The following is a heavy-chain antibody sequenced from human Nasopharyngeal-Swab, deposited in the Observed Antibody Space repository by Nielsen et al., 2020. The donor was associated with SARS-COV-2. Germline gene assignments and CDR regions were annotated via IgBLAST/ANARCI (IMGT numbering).Heavy chain of an antibody. D-gene: IGHD2-2*01. CDR2: IYPGDSDT. J-gene: IGHJ6*03. Sequence: GESLKISCKGSGYSFTSYWIGWVRQMPGKGLEWMGFIYPGDSDTRYSPSFQGQITISADKSISTAYLQWSSLKASDTAMYYCARQSHCSSTSCYEDYYYYMDVWGKGTTATVSS. CDR1: GYSFTSYW. V-gene: IGHV5-51*01. CDR3: ARQSHCSSTSCYEDYYYYMDV.